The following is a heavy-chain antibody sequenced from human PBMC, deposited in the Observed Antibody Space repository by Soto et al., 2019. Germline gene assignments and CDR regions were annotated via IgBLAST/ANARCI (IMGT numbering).Heavy chain of an antibody. CDR2: INAGNGNT. CDR3: ARDLYLLPGSGWYDY. V-gene: IGHV1-3*01. CDR1: GYTFTSYA. D-gene: IGHD6-19*01. Sequence: ASVKVSCKASGYTFTSYAMHWVRQAPGQRLEWMGWINAGNGNTKYSQKFQGRVTITRDTSASTAYMELSSLRSEDTAVYYCARDLYLLPGSGWYDYWGQGTLVTVSS. J-gene: IGHJ4*02.